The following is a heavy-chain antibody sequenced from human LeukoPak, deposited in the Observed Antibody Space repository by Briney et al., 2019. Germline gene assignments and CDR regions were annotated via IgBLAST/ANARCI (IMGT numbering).Heavy chain of an antibody. CDR1: GSTFSSYA. D-gene: IGHD3-10*01. CDR3: AREGYYGSGSPPSLYFDY. V-gene: IGHV3-30-3*01. Sequence: GRSLRLSCAASGSTFSSYAMHWVRQAPGKGLEWVAVISYDGSNKYYADSVKGRFTISRDNSRSTLYLQMNSLRPEDTAIYYCAREGYYGSGSPPSLYFDYWGQGTLVTVSS. CDR2: ISYDGSNK. J-gene: IGHJ4*02.